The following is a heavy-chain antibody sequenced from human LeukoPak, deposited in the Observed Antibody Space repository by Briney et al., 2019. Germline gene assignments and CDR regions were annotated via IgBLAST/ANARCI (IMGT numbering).Heavy chain of an antibody. J-gene: IGHJ4*02. D-gene: IGHD5-18*01. CDR1: GFTFSSYG. Sequence: GGSLRLSCAASGFTFSSYGFYWVRQAPGKGLEVVTSIPYDGANKNYVDSVKGRFTISRDNSKNTLYLLMNSLRVEDTAVYYCAKDLESSYSYVDYWGQGTLVTVSS. CDR2: IPYDGANK. V-gene: IGHV3-30*02. CDR3: AKDLESSYSYVDY.